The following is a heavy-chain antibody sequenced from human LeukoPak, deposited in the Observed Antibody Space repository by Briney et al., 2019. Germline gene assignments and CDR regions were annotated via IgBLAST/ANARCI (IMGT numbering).Heavy chain of an antibody. CDR2: IIPMVGIA. J-gene: IGHJ6*03. CDR3: ATLYCGGDCYKGPYYYYYMDV. D-gene: IGHD2-21*02. V-gene: IGHV1-69*04. CDR1: GGTFSSYA. Sequence: ASVKVSCKASGGTFSSYAITWVRQAPGQGLEWMGRIIPMVGIANYAQKFQGRVTITTDESTSTAYMELSSLRSEDTAVYYCATLYCGGDCYKGPYYYYYMDVWGKGTTVTVSS.